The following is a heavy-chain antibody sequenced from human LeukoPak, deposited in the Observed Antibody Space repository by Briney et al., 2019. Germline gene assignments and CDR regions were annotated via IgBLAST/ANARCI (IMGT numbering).Heavy chain of an antibody. Sequence: PSETLSLTCAVYGWSFSGYYWSWIRQPPGKGLEWIGYIYYSGSTNYNPSLKSRVTISVDTSKNQFSLKLSSVTAADTAVYYCARDRTIFGLVVPGFDYWGQGTLVTVSS. CDR1: GWSFSGYY. V-gene: IGHV4-59*12. J-gene: IGHJ4*02. CDR2: IYYSGST. D-gene: IGHD3-3*01. CDR3: ARDRTIFGLVVPGFDY.